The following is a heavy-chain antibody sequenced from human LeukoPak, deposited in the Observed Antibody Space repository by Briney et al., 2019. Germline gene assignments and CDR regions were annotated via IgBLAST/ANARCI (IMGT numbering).Heavy chain of an antibody. CDR1: GGSISSSSYY. CDR3: GRYTSSWEAVFDY. CDR2: IYYSGST. J-gene: IGHJ4*02. Sequence: SETLSLTCTVSGGSISSSSYYWGWIRQPPGKGLEWIGSIYYSGSTYYSPSLKSRVTISVDTSKNQFSLKLSSVTAADTAVYYCGRYTSSWEAVFDYWGQGTLVTVSS. V-gene: IGHV4-39*01. D-gene: IGHD6-13*01.